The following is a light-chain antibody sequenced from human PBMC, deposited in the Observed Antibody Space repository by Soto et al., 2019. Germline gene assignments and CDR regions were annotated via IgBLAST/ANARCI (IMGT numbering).Light chain of an antibody. CDR1: QTISDY. J-gene: IGKJ5*01. CDR2: AVS. Sequence: EIVLTQSPFSLSSSPGERATISCRAGQTISDYLAWYQQKPGPAPKLLIYAVSNMHTGIPSRFSGSRSGTDFTLTSSSLEPEDFAIYYCQQRNYWSVTFGQGTRLEI. V-gene: IGKV3-11*01. CDR3: QQRNYWSVT.